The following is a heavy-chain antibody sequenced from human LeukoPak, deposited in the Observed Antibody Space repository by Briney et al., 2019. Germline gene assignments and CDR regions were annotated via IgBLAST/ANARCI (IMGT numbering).Heavy chain of an antibody. V-gene: IGHV1-2*02. D-gene: IGHD4-23*01. CDR1: GYTFSDNY. Sequence: ASVKVSCKASGYTFSDNYLHWVRQAPGQGLEWMGWINANSGGTDYAQKSQDRVTMTRDTSISTAYMELSRLRSDDTAVYYCARDGHGGNSFDYWGQGTLVTVSS. CDR2: INANSGGT. J-gene: IGHJ4*02. CDR3: ARDGHGGNSFDY.